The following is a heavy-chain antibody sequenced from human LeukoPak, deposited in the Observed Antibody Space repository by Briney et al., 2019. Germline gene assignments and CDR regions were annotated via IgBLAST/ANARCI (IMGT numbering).Heavy chain of an antibody. CDR3: AKDRVPLYGDLINWFDP. V-gene: IGHV3-23*01. J-gene: IGHJ5*02. Sequence: GGALRLSCAASGFTFNNYAMSWVRQAPGKGLECVSAISSSGGYTYYADSVKGRFTISRDNSKNTLYLQMNSLRAEDTAVYYCAKDRVPLYGDLINWFDPWGQGTLVTVSS. CDR2: ISSSGGYT. D-gene: IGHD4-17*01. CDR1: GFTFNNYA.